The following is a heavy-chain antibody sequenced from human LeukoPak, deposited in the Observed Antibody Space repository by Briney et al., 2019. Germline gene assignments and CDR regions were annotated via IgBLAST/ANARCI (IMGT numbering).Heavy chain of an antibody. CDR3: ARYRVPGYYDTVDWFDP. J-gene: IGHJ5*02. V-gene: IGHV1-69*13. CDR2: IIPILGTA. Sequence: SVKVSCKASGGTFSSYAISWVRQAPGQGLEWMGGIIPILGTANYAQKFQGRVTITADESTSTAYMELSSLRSEDTAVYYCARYRVPGYYDTVDWFDPWGQGTLVTVSS. CDR1: GGTFSSYA. D-gene: IGHD3-22*01.